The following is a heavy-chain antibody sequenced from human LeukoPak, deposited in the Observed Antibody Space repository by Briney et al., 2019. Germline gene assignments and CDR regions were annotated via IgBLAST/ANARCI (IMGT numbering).Heavy chain of an antibody. CDR1: GESFSRYY. D-gene: IGHD5-12*01. CDR2: INDIGST. Sequence: SETLSLTCAVYGESFSRYYWPWIRQPPGRGLEWIGEINDIGSTNNNPSLKCRVTLSVDTCKNQFSLKMRSVTAAGTAVYYCARARGTVAIYYWGQGTLVTVSS. J-gene: IGHJ4*02. V-gene: IGHV4-34*01. CDR3: ARARGTVAIYY.